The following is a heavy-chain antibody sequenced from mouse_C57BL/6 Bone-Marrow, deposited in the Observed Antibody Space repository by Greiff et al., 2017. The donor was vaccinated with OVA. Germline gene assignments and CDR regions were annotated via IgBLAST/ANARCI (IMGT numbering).Heavy chain of an antibody. CDR3: ARHDYDVDYYAMDY. V-gene: IGHV5-2*01. D-gene: IGHD2-4*01. J-gene: IGHJ4*01. CDR1: EYEFPSHD. Sequence: DVKLVESGGGLVQPGESLKLSCESNEYEFPSHDMSWVRKTPEKRLELVAAINSDGGSTYYPDTMERRFIISRDNTKKTLYLQMSSLRSEDTALYDCARHDYDVDYYAMDYWGQGTSVTVSS. CDR2: INSDGGST.